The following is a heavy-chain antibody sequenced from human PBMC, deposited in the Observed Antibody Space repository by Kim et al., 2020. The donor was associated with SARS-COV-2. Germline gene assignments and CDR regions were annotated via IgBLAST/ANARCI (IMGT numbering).Heavy chain of an antibody. CDR2: IYYSGST. V-gene: IGHV4-31*03. CDR1: GGSISSGGYY. J-gene: IGHJ4*02. CDR3: ARYDSSGYYFY. Sequence: SETLSLTCTVSGGSISSGGYYWSWIRQHPGKGLEWIGYIYYSGSTYYNPSLKSRVTISVDTSKNQFSLKLSSVTAADTAVYYCARYDSSGYYFYWGQGTLVTVSS. D-gene: IGHD3-22*01.